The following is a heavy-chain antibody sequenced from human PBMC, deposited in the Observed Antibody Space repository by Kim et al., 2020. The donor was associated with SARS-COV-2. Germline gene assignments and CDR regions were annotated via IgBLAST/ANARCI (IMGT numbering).Heavy chain of an antibody. CDR1: GFTFSRYW. D-gene: IGHD1-1*01. CDR2: INQDGSIV. V-gene: IGHV3-7*01. CDR3: AREAYREHGVPDV. Sequence: GGSLRLSCIGSGFTFSRYWMNWVRQAPGKGLEWVAYINQDGSIVFYVDSVEGRFTVSRDNAQNSVYLEMSSLRSEDTGVYYCAREAYREHGVPDVWGKRDHGHRLL. J-gene: IGHJ6*04.